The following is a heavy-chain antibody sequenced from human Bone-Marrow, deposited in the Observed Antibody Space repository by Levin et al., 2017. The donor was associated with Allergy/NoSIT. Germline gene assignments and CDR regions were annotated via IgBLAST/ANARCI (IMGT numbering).Heavy chain of an antibody. CDR1: GVSISSGNW. CDR2: TFHNGRT. Sequence: SETLSLTCAVSGVSISSGNWWSWVRQPPGKGLEWIGETFHNGRTNYNPSLMSRVTIFVDKSNNHFSLNLKFLTAADTAIYYCARHVTRSTGWFDPWGPGTLVFVSS. J-gene: IGHJ5*02. CDR3: ARHVTRSTGWFDP. V-gene: IGHV4-4*02. D-gene: IGHD4-17*01.